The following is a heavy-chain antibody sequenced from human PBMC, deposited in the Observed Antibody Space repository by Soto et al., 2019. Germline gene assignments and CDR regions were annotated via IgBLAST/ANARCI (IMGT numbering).Heavy chain of an antibody. Sequence: ASVKVSCKASGYTFTGYYMHWVRQAPGQGLEWMGWINPNIGVTNYAKKFQGRVTMVMDTSTSTAYMELNSLRYEDTAVYYCARDKGYCSDTSCPDFDYWGQGTLVTVSS. CDR2: INPNIGVT. CDR3: ARDKGYCSDTSCPDFDY. J-gene: IGHJ4*02. V-gene: IGHV1-2*02. CDR1: GYTFTGYY. D-gene: IGHD2-15*01.